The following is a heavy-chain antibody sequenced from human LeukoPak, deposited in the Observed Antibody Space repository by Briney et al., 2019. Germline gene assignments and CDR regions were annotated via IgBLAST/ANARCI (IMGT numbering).Heavy chain of an antibody. V-gene: IGHV3-30-3*01. J-gene: IGHJ4*02. D-gene: IGHD6-6*01. CDR3: ARDRAARGSSIPY. Sequence: GRSLRLSCAASGFTFSSYAMHWVRQAPGKGLEWVAVISYDGSNKYYADSVKGRFTTSRDNSKNTLYLQMNSLRAEDTAVYYCARDRAARGSSIPYWGQGTLVTVSS. CDR1: GFTFSSYA. CDR2: ISYDGSNK.